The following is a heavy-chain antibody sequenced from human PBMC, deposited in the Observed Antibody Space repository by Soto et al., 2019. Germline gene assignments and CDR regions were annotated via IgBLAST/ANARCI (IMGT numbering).Heavy chain of an antibody. Sequence: PPETLSLTCTVSGGSISSGGYYWSWIRQHPGKGLEWIGYIYYSGSPYYNPSLKSRVTISVDTSKNQFSLKLSSVTAADTAVYYCARAWFEMVFGELSFNWFDPWGQGTLVTVSS. CDR1: GGSISSGGYY. J-gene: IGHJ5*02. D-gene: IGHD3-16*02. V-gene: IGHV4-31*03. CDR3: ARAWFEMVFGELSFNWFDP. CDR2: IYYSGSP.